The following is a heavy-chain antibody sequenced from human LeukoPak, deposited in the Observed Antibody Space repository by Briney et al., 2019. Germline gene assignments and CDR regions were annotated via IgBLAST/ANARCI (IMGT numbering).Heavy chain of an antibody. J-gene: IGHJ4*02. CDR2: ISAYNGST. V-gene: IGHV1-18*01. Sequence: ASVKVSCKASGYTFTSYGISWVRQAPGQGLEWMGXISAYNGSTNYAQKLQGRVTMTTDTSTSTAYMELRSLRSDDTAVYYCARDLDEEYSSGWSDYWGQGTLVTVSS. CDR3: ARDLDEEYSSGWSDY. D-gene: IGHD6-19*01. CDR1: GYTFTSYG.